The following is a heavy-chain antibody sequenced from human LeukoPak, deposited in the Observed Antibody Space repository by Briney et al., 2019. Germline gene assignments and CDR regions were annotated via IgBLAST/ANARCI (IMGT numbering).Heavy chain of an antibody. D-gene: IGHD3-10*01. V-gene: IGHV3-7*01. CDR3: ARDFPLQYGSGSPIDY. Sequence: GGSLRLSCAASGFTFSSYWMSWVRQAPGEGLEWVANIKQDGSEKYYVDFGKGRFTISRANAKNSLYLKMKRLSAEDTAVYYCARDFPLQYGSGSPIDYWGQGTLVTVSS. CDR2: IKQDGSEK. CDR1: GFTFSSYW. J-gene: IGHJ4*02.